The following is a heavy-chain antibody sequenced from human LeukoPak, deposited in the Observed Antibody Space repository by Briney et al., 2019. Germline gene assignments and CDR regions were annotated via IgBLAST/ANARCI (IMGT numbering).Heavy chain of an antibody. J-gene: IGHJ4*02. CDR1: CGSINNANW. CDR3: TRTNRDWVPSDY. D-gene: IGHD2-21*01. V-gene: IGHV4-4*02. Sequence: PSGTLSLTCAVCCGSINNANWWSWVRQPSGKGLEWIAEVAHHGKTNYNPSLESRVTVSLDKSKSQFSLNLTSVTAADTAVYFCTRTNRDWVPSDYWGQGTLVTVSS. CDR2: VAHHGKT.